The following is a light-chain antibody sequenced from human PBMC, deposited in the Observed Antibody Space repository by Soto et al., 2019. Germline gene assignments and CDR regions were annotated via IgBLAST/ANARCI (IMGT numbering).Light chain of an antibody. J-gene: IGKJ1*01. CDR2: GAS. V-gene: IGKV3-15*01. Sequence: EIVLTQSPATLSVSPGERATLSCRASQSLNSNLVWYQQKPGQAPRPLIYGASTRATGIPARFSGSGSGTEFTLTISSLQSEDFAVYYCQQYNNWPPWTFGQGTKVEIK. CDR3: QQYNNWPPWT. CDR1: QSLNSN.